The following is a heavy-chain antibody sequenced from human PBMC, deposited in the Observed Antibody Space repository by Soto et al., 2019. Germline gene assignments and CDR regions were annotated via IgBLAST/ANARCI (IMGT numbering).Heavy chain of an antibody. CDR3: ARDKNYYDSSGYSWYYYYYGMAV. J-gene: IGHJ6*02. D-gene: IGHD3-22*01. Sequence: ASVKVSCKASGGTFSSYMHGVRQAPGQGLEWMGWINPNSGGTNYAQKFQGWVTMTRDTSISTAYMELSRLRSDDTAVYYCARDKNYYDSSGYSWYYYYYGMAVWGQGTTVTVSX. V-gene: IGHV1-2*04. CDR1: GGTFSSY. CDR2: INPNSGGT.